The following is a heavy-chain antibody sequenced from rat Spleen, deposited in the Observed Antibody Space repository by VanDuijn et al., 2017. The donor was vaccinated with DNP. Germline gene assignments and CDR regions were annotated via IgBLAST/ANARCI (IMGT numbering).Heavy chain of an antibody. CDR1: GFTFSDYS. Sequence: EVRLVESGGGLVQPGRSLKLSCAASGFTFSDYSMAWVRQPPKKGLEWVTTITYDGSSTFYRDSVKGRFTISRDDAKNTLYLQMDSLRSEDTATYYCARHDYYASPYYAMDAWGQGTSVTVSS. V-gene: IGHV5-7*01. D-gene: IGHD1-12*01. CDR3: ARHDYYASPYYAMDA. CDR2: ITYDGSST. J-gene: IGHJ4*01.